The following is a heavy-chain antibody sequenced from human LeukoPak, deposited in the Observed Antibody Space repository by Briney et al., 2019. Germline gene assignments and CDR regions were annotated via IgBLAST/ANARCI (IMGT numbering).Heavy chain of an antibody. J-gene: IGHJ4*02. CDR1: GGSISSGDYY. CDR2: IYYSGST. Sequence: PSQTLSLTCTVSGGSISSGDYYWRWIRQPPGKGLEWIGYIYYSGSTYYNPSLKSRVTISVDTSKNQFSLKLSSVTAADTAVYYCAGEWSRYSGSYSSKWGQGTLVTVSS. V-gene: IGHV4-30-4*08. CDR3: AGEWSRYSGSYSSK. D-gene: IGHD1-26*01.